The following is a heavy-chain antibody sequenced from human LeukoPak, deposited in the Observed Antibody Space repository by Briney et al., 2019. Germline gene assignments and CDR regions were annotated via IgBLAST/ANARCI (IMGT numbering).Heavy chain of an antibody. CDR3: ARDGDSSGYYLWYYYYYMDV. Sequence: ASVKVSCKASGYTFTSYYMHWVRQAPGQGLEWMGIINPSGGSTSYAQKFQGRVTMTRDMSTSTVYMELSSLRSEDTAVYYCARDGDSSGYYLWYYYYYMDVWGKGTTVTVSS. J-gene: IGHJ6*03. CDR2: INPSGGST. CDR1: GYTFTSYY. D-gene: IGHD3-22*01. V-gene: IGHV1-46*01.